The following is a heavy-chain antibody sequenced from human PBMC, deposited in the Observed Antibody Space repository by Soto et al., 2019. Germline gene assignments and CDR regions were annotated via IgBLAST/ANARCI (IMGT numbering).Heavy chain of an antibody. V-gene: IGHV1-69*06. D-gene: IGHD1-7*01. Sequence: QVQLVQSGAEVKKPGSSVKVSCKASGGTFSSYAISWVRQAPGQGLEGMGGIIPIFGTANYAQKFQGRVMITADKSPSTAYMELSSLRSEDPAVYYCARGVGVTGPTNWFGPWGQGTLVTVSS. CDR3: ARGVGVTGPTNWFGP. CDR1: GGTFSSYA. CDR2: IIPIFGTA. J-gene: IGHJ5*02.